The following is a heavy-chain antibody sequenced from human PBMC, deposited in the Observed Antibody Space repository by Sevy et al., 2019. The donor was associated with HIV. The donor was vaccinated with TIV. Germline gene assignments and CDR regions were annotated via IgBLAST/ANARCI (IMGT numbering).Heavy chain of an antibody. CDR1: GGSVSSGSYY. Sequence: SETLSLTCTVSGGSVSSGSYYWSWIRQPPGKGLEWIGYIYYSGSTNYNPSLMSRVTISVDTSKNQFSLKLSSVTAADTAVYYCARGKVGSWSLGYFDYWGQGTLVTVSS. J-gene: IGHJ4*02. V-gene: IGHV4-61*01. CDR2: IYYSGST. D-gene: IGHD6-13*01. CDR3: ARGKVGSWSLGYFDY.